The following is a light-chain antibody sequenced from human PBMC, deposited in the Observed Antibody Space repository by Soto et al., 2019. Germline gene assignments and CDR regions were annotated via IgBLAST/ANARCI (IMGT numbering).Light chain of an antibody. CDR1: QSLLHSNGYNY. CDR3: MQALQAPLT. CDR2: LGS. J-gene: IGKJ1*01. V-gene: IGKV2-28*01. Sequence: DIVVTQSPLSLPVTPGEPASISCSSSQSLLHSNGYNYLDWYLQKPGQSPQLLIYLGSNRASGVPDRFSGSGSGTDFTLKISRVEAEDVGLYYCMQALQAPLTFGQGTKVDIK.